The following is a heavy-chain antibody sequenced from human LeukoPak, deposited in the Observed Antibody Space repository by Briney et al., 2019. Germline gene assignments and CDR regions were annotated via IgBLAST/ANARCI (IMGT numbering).Heavy chain of an antibody. Sequence: GGSLRLSCAASGFTFSDAWMSWVRQAPGKGLEWVGRIKSKTDGGTTDYAAPVKGRFTISRDDSKNTLYLQMNSLKSEDTAVYYCTTDTYSGSSHGGYWGQGTLVTVSS. CDR1: GFTFSDAW. V-gene: IGHV3-15*01. CDR2: IKSKTDGGTT. CDR3: TTDTYSGSSHGGY. J-gene: IGHJ4*02. D-gene: IGHD1-26*01.